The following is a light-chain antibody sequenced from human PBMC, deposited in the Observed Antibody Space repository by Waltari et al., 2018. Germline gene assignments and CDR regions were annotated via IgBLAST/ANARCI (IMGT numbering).Light chain of an antibody. CDR2: QDT. CDR1: KLGDKY. J-gene: IGLJ2*01. V-gene: IGLV3-1*01. Sequence: SSELTQPPSVSVSPGQTATIPCSGDKLGDKYSYWYQQKPGQSPVLVIYQDTKRPSGIPERFSGSNSGNTATLTISGTQAMDEADYYCQTWDSSAAVFGGGTELTVL. CDR3: QTWDSSAAV.